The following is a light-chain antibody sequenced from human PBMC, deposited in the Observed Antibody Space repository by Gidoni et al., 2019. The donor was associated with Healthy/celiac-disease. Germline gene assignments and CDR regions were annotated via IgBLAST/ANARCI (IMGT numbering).Light chain of an antibody. CDR2: DAS. V-gene: IGKV1-5*01. CDR1: QSISSW. J-gene: IGKJ1*01. Sequence: DIQMTQSPSTLSASVGDRVTITCRASQSISSWLDWYQQKPGKAPKLLIYDASSLESGVPSRFSGSGSGTEFTLTISSLQPDDFATYYCQQYNSYSWTFGQXTKVEIK. CDR3: QQYNSYSWT.